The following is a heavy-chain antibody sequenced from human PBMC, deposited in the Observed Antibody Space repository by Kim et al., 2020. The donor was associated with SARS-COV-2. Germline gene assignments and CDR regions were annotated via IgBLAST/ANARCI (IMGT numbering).Heavy chain of an antibody. D-gene: IGHD2-15*01. CDR3: ARTHPSDLYCSGGSCYLVDVYYYYGMDV. CDR2: INPNSGGT. J-gene: IGHJ6*02. Sequence: ASVKVSCKASGYTFTGYYMHWVRQAPGQGLEWMGWINPNSGGTNYAQKFQGRVTMTRDTSISTAYMELSRLRSDDTAVYYCARTHPSDLYCSGGSCYLVDVYYYYGMDVWGQGTTVTVSS. CDR1: GYTFTGYY. V-gene: IGHV1-2*02.